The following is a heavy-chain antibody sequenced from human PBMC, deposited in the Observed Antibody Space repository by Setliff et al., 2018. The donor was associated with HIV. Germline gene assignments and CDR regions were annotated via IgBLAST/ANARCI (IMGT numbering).Heavy chain of an antibody. J-gene: IGHJ5*02. Sequence: NPSETLSLTCTVSGGSISSGGYYWSWIRHHPGKGLEWIGYIHYSGNTYYNPSLKSRLTISVDTSKNQFSLNLSSVTAADTAVYYCARHSGVASPNWFDPWGQGTLVTVSS. CDR3: ARHSGVASPNWFDP. CDR1: GGSISSGGYY. V-gene: IGHV4-31*03. D-gene: IGHD3-10*01. CDR2: IHYSGNT.